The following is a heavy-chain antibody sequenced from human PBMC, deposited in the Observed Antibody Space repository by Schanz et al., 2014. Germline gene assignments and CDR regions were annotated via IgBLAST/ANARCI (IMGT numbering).Heavy chain of an antibody. CDR3: ARDAGYCRQTTCYSYYFDY. D-gene: IGHD2-2*01. CDR1: GFTFSSYW. Sequence: VQLVESGGGLVQPGGSLRLSCAASGFTFSSYWMSWVRQAPGKGLEWVTVISYDGNTKYYADSVKGRFTISRDNSKNTLYLQMNSLRPEDTAVYYCARDAGYCRQTTCYSYYFDYWGQGTLVTVPS. CDR2: ISYDGNTK. V-gene: IGHV3-30*03. J-gene: IGHJ4*02.